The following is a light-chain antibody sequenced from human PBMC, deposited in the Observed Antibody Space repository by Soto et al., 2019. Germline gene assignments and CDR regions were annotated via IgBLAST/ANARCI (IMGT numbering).Light chain of an antibody. CDR2: KAS. J-gene: IGKJ2*01. CDR3: QQYNSYSPYT. CDR1: QSISSW. Sequence: DIQMTQSPSTLSASVGDRVTITCRASQSISSWLAWYQQKPGKAPKLLIYKASSLESGVPSRFSGSGSGTEFTINIRSLQPDDFATYYCQQYNSYSPYTFGQGTKLEIK. V-gene: IGKV1-5*03.